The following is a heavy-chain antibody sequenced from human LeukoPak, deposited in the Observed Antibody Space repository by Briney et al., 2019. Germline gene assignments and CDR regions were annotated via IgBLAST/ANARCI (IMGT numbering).Heavy chain of an antibody. D-gene: IGHD2-2*01. Sequence: GASVKVSCKVSGYTLTELSMHWVRQAPGKGLEWMGGFDPEDGETIYAQKFQGRVTMTEDTSTDTAYMELSSLRSEDTAVYYCARGLGYCSSTSCHSRWFDPWGQGTLVTVSS. CDR2: FDPEDGET. J-gene: IGHJ5*02. V-gene: IGHV1-24*01. CDR1: GYTLTELS. CDR3: ARGLGYCSSTSCHSRWFDP.